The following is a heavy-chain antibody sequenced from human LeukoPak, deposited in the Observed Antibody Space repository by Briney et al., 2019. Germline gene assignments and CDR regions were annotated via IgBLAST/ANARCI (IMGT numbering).Heavy chain of an antibody. Sequence: GATVKISCKASGYSFTDYYMHWVQQAPGKGLEWMGRVDPEDGETIYAEKFQGRVAITADTSTDAAYMELSSLRAEDTAVYYCATATVDIVATIPWGQGTLVTVSS. J-gene: IGHJ5*02. CDR1: GYSFTDYY. CDR2: VDPEDGET. V-gene: IGHV1-69-2*01. CDR3: ATATVDIVATIP. D-gene: IGHD5-12*01.